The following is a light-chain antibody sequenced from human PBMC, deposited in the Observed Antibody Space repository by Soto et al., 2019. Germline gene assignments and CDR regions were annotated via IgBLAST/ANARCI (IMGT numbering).Light chain of an antibody. CDR1: QSVNSNY. V-gene: IGKV3-20*01. Sequence: EIVLTQSPGTLSLSPGERAILSCRVSQSVNSNYLAWYQQKPGQAPKLLIYGASSRATGVPNRFSGSGSGTDFTLTISSLEPEDFAVYYCQQYGSSPITFGQGTRLEIK. CDR3: QQYGSSPIT. J-gene: IGKJ5*01. CDR2: GAS.